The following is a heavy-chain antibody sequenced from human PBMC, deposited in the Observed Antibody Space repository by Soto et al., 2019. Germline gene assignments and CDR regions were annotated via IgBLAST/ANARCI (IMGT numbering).Heavy chain of an antibody. V-gene: IGHV1-18*01. CDR2: ISAYNGNT. D-gene: IGHD2-2*01. J-gene: IGHJ3*02. Sequence: ASVKVSCKASGYTFTSYGISWVRQAPGQGLEWMGWISAYNGNTNYAQKLQGRVTMTTDTSTSTAYMELRSLRSDDTAVYYCAIIGTDIVVVPAAMLEAFDIWGQGTMVTVSS. CDR3: AIIGTDIVVVPAAMLEAFDI. CDR1: GYTFTSYG.